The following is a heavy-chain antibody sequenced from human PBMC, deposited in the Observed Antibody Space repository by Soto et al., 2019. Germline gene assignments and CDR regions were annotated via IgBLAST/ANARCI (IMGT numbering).Heavy chain of an antibody. CDR1: GFTFTTYA. CDR2: SSASGADT. D-gene: IGHD4-17*01. Sequence: GGSLRLSCAASGFTFTTYAMTWVRQAPGRGLEWVSGSSASGADTYYADSVKGRFTVSRDNSKNTLYLQMNSLRADDTAIYYSAKEGPYDHGDYRVYYDGVEVWGRGTTVTVSS. CDR3: AKEGPYDHGDYRVYYDGVEV. V-gene: IGHV3-23*01. J-gene: IGHJ6*01.